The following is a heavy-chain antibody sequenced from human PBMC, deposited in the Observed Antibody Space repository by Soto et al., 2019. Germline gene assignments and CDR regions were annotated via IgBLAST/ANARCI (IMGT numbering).Heavy chain of an antibody. J-gene: IGHJ3*01. Sequence: QVQLVESGGGVVQPGRSVRLSCAASGFTFNNYGMHWARQAPGKGLEWVAAISNDGSDKYYADSVKGRLTISRDNSKNTVFLQMSSLRTEDTAVYYCAKDQARAASHGIDWGQGTMVTVSS. CDR2: ISNDGSDK. CDR3: AKDQARAASHGID. D-gene: IGHD6-13*01. V-gene: IGHV3-30*18. CDR1: GFTFNNYG.